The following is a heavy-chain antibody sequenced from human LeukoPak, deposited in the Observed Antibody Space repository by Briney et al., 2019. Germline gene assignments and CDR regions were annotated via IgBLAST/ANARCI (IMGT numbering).Heavy chain of an antibody. D-gene: IGHD2-2*02. CDR1: GGSFSGYY. J-gene: IGHJ3*02. Sequence: SETLSLTCAVYGGSFSGYYWSWIRQPPGKGLEWIGEINLSGSTNYNPSLKSRVTISVDTSKNQFSLKLSSVTAADTAVYYCARKDCSSTSCYTPFDIWGQGTMVTVSS. CDR3: ARKDCSSTSCYTPFDI. V-gene: IGHV4-34*01. CDR2: INLSGST.